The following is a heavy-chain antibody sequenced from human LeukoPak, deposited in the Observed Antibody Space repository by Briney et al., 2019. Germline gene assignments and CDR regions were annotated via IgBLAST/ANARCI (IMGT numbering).Heavy chain of an antibody. D-gene: IGHD2-15*01. CDR2: IYSGGST. CDR3: ARDLGGIGYCNGGSCYGGGYYFDY. CDR1: GFTVSSNY. Sequence: GGSLRLSCAASGFTVSSNYMSWVRQAPGKGLEWVSVIYSGGSTYYADSVKGRFTISRDNSKNTLYLQMNSLRAEDTAVYYCARDLGGIGYCNGGSCYGGGYYFDYWGQGTLVTVSS. J-gene: IGHJ4*02. V-gene: IGHV3-53*01.